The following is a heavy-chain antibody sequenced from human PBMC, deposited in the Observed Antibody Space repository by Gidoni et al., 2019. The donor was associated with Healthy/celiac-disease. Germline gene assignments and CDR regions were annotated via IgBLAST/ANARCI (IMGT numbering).Heavy chain of an antibody. V-gene: IGHV3-33*01. CDR3: ARESRDNSSGYSLGIDY. J-gene: IGHJ4*02. Sequence: QVQLVASGGGVVQPVRSLRLSCAASGFAFSSSGMDWVRQAPGKGLEWVGLIWYDGSHKYYSDSGKGRFNISRDNSKNTLYLQMNSLGAEDTAVYYCARESRDNSSGYSLGIDYWGQGTLVTVSS. CDR1: GFAFSSSG. D-gene: IGHD3-22*01. CDR2: IWYDGSHK.